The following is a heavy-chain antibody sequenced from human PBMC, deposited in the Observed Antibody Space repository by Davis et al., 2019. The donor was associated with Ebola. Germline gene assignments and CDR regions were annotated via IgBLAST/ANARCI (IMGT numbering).Heavy chain of an antibody. CDR3: ARDTTYYDFWSGYYSGHGAFDI. V-gene: IGHV3-33*01. CDR2: IWYDGSNK. D-gene: IGHD3-3*01. Sequence: GGSLRLSCAASGFTFSSYGMHWVRQAPGKGLEWVAVIWYDGSNKYYADSVKGRFTISRDNSKNTLYLQMNSLRAEDTAVYYCARDTTYYDFWSGYYSGHGAFDIWGQGTMVTVSS. J-gene: IGHJ3*02. CDR1: GFTFSSYG.